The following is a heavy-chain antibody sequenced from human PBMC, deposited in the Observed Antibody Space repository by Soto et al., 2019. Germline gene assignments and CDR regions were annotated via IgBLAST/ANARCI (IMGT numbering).Heavy chain of an antibody. CDR3: AEGGDDWCFDL. V-gene: IGHV3-43*01. D-gene: IGHD3-16*01. CDR1: GFTFDDYT. Sequence: EVQLLESGGGVVQPGGSLRLSCAASGFTFDDYTMHWVRQVPGKGLDWVSTISWDGGTTYYADSVKGQFTISRDNSKSTLYLQMNGLKTDDSAFYYCAEGGDDWCFDLWGRGTLATVSS. J-gene: IGHJ2*01. CDR2: ISWDGGTT.